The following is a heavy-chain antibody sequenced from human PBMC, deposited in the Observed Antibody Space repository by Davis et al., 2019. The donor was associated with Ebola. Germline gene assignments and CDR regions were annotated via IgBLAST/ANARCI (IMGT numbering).Heavy chain of an antibody. CDR1: GGSFSAHY. J-gene: IGHJ5*02. Sequence: SETLSLTCAVYGGSFSAHYWTWIRQPPGKGLEWIGEISHSGSTNYNPSLKSRVTISVDTSKNQFSLKLSSVTAADTAVYYCARGAGYSSSSRFDPWGQGTLVTVSS. V-gene: IGHV4-34*01. CDR2: ISHSGST. D-gene: IGHD6-13*01. CDR3: ARGAGYSSSSRFDP.